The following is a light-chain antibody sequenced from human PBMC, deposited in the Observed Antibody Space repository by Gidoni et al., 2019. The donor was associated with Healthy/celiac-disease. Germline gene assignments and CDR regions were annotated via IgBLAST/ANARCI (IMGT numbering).Light chain of an antibody. Sequence: EIVLTHSPATLSLSPGERATLSCRASQSVSSYLAWYQQKPGQAPSLLIYDASNRATGIPARFSGSGSGTDFTLTISSLEPEDFALYYCQHRGFFXPXTKVDIK. CDR2: DAS. V-gene: IGKV3-11*01. CDR1: QSVSSY. J-gene: IGKJ3*01. CDR3: QHRGF.